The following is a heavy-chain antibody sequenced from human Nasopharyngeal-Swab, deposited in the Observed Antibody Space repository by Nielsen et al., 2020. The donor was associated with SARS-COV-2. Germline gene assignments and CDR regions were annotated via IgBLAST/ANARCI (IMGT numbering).Heavy chain of an antibody. Sequence: ASVKVSCKASGYTFTSYGISWVRQAPGQGLEWMGWISAYNGNTNYAQKLQGRVTMTTDTSTSTAYMELRSLRSDDTAVYYCARGVQRTWIQLWLPGGRVGWFDPWGQGTLVTVSS. CDR3: ARGVQRTWIQLWLPGGRVGWFDP. V-gene: IGHV1-18*01. CDR2: ISAYNGNT. J-gene: IGHJ5*02. D-gene: IGHD5-18*01. CDR1: GYTFTSYG.